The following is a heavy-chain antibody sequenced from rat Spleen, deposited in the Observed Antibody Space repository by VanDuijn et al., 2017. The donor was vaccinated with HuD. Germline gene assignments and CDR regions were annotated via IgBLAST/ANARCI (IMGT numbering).Heavy chain of an antibody. D-gene: IGHD1-1*01. CDR2: ISYSGST. CDR1: GYSITSNY. V-gene: IGHV3-1*01. J-gene: IGHJ4*01. CDR3: AREPYYYSGDAYVMDA. Sequence: EVQLQESGPGLVKPSHSLSLTCSVTGYSITSNYWGWIRQFPGNKMEWIGHISYSGSTSYNPSLKSRISITRDTSKTQLFLQVNSVTTEDTATYYCAREPYYYSGDAYVMDAWGQGASVTVSS.